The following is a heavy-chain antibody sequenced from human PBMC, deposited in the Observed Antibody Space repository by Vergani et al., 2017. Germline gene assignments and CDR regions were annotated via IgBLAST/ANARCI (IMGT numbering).Heavy chain of an antibody. J-gene: IGHJ6*03. V-gene: IGHV1-18*01. D-gene: IGHD3-10*01. CDR1: GYTFTSYG. CDR3: ARDSHGSGSYYDYYYYMDV. CDR2: ISAYNGNT. Sequence: QVQLVQSGAAVKKPGASVKVSCKASGYTFTSYGISWVRQAPGQGLEWMGWISAYNGNTNYAQKLQGRVTMTTDTSTSTAYMELRSLRSEDTAVYYCARDSHGSGSYYDYYYYMDVWGKGTTVTVSS.